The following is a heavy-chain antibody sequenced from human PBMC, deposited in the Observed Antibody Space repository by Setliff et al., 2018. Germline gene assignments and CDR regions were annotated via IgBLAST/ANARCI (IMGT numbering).Heavy chain of an antibody. J-gene: IGHJ4*02. D-gene: IGHD4-17*01. CDR1: GYSISSGHY. CDR2: ISHSGST. CDR3: AGGRRYDYGWDFDY. V-gene: IGHV4-38-2*02. Sequence: SETLSLTCTVSGYSISSGHYWGWIRQPPGKGLEWIGSISHSGSTYYNPSLRSRVTISLDTSKNQFSPKLTSVTAADTAVYYCAGGRRYDYGWDFDYWGQGTMVTVSS.